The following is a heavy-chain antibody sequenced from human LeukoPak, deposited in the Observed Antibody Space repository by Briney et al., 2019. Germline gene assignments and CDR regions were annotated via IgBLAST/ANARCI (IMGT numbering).Heavy chain of an antibody. CDR1: GFTCSSYW. J-gene: IGHJ6*03. CDR2: INSDGRST. D-gene: IGHD3-3*01. CDR3: ARDDSPAYYDFWSGTYYYYYYMDV. Sequence: GGSLRLSCAASGFTCSSYWMHWVRQAPGKGLVWFSRINSDGRSTSYADSVKGRFTISRDNAKNTLYLQMNSLRDDDTAVYYCARDDSPAYYDFWSGTYYYYYYMDVWGKGTTVTVSS. V-gene: IGHV3-74*01.